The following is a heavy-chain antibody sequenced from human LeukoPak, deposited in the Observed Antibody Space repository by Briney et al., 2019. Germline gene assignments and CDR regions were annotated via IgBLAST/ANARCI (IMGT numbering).Heavy chain of an antibody. V-gene: IGHV4-59*08. J-gene: IGHJ4*02. CDR2: IYYSGST. Sequence: ETLSLTCTVSGGSISSYYWSWIRQPPGRGLEWIGYIYYSGSTNYNPSLKSRVTISVDTSKNQFSLKLSSVTAADTAVYYCARHLDHLFDYWGQGTLVTVSS. CDR1: GGSISSYY. CDR3: ARHLDHLFDY.